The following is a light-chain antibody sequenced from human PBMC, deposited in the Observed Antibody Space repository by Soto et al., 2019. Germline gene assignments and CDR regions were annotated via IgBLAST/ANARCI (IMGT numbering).Light chain of an antibody. Sequence: EIVLTQSPGTLSLSPGERATLSCRASQIISSSFLAWYQQKPGQAPRLLIYDASSRATGIPDRFSGSGSGPDFTLTISRLEPEDFAVYYCQQYGSSPRTFGQGTKVEIK. J-gene: IGKJ1*01. CDR1: QIISSSF. CDR2: DAS. CDR3: QQYGSSPRT. V-gene: IGKV3-20*01.